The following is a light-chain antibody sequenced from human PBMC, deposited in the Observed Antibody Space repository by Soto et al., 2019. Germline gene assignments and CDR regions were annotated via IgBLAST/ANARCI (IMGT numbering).Light chain of an antibody. CDR3: SSYTSSTTLHV. V-gene: IGLV2-14*01. Sequence: LTQPASVSGSPGQSITISCTGTSSDVGDYNYVSWYQQHPGKAPRLVIFEVSNRPAEVSNRFSGSKSGNTASLTISGLQAAGEADYYCSSYTSSTTLHVFGTGTKVTV. CDR2: EVS. J-gene: IGLJ1*01. CDR1: SSDVGDYNY.